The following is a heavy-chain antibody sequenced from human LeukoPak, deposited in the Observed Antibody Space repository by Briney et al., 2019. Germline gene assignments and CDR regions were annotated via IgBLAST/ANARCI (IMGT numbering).Heavy chain of an antibody. CDR1: GGSISSSGYY. D-gene: IGHD5-12*01. J-gene: IGHJ4*02. Sequence: PSETLSLTCTVSGGSISSSGYYWGWIRQPPGKGLEWIGSMYSGGSTYYNASLKGRVTFSVDTSKNQFSLKLSSVTAADTAVYYCARHMGNSGYEHFDYWGQGTLVTVSS. CDR2: MYSGGST. CDR3: ARHMGNSGYEHFDY. V-gene: IGHV4-39*01.